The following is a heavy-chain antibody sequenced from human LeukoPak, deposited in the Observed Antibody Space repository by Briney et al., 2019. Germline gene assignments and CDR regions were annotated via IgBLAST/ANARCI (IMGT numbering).Heavy chain of an antibody. CDR3: ARHSGEWLPQNAIDY. Sequence: SETLSLTCTVSGGSISSYYWSWIRQPPGKGLEWIGYIYYSGSTNYNPSLKSRVTISVDTSKNQFSLKLSSVTAADTAVYYCARHSGEWLPQNAIDYWGQGTLVTVSS. D-gene: IGHD3-3*01. V-gene: IGHV4-59*08. J-gene: IGHJ4*02. CDR2: IYYSGST. CDR1: GGSISSYY.